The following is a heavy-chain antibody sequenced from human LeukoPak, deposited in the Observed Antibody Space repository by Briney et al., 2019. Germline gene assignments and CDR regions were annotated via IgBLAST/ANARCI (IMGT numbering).Heavy chain of an antibody. V-gene: IGHV4-39*01. Sequence: SETLSLTCSVSGASISGGTYYWGWIRQPPGKGLEWIGSIYYTGSTYDNPSLKSRVTISVDTSKNQFSLTLSSVTAADTAVYYCARRGGSGRAFDYWGQGTLVTVSS. J-gene: IGHJ4*02. CDR1: GASISGGTYY. D-gene: IGHD1-26*01. CDR2: IYYTGST. CDR3: ARRGGSGRAFDY.